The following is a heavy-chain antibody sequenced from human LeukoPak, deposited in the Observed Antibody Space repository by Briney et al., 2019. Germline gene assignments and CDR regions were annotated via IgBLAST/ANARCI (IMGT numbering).Heavy chain of an antibody. J-gene: IGHJ4*02. V-gene: IGHV3-30-3*01. Sequence: PGGSLRLSCAASGFTFSDYYMSWIRQAPGKGLEWVAVITYDGTKTYYTDSVKGRFTISRDNSKTTLYLQMNSLRIEDTAVYYCARQNYDIFDYWGQGTLVTVSS. CDR1: GFTFSDYY. CDR3: ARQNYDIFDY. CDR2: ITYDGTKT. D-gene: IGHD3-9*01.